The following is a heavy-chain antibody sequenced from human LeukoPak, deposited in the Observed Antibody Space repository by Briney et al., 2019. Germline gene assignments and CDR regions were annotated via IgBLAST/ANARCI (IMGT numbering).Heavy chain of an antibody. D-gene: IGHD6-6*01. CDR1: GGSISSYY. J-gene: IGHJ4*02. V-gene: IGHV4-59*01. CDR2: IYYSGST. Sequence: SETLSLTCTVSGGSISSYYWNWIRQPPGKGLEWIGYIYYSGSTNYNPSLKSRVTISVDTSKNQFSLKLSSVTAADTAVYYCARGGREQLVPYYFDYWGQGTLVTVSS. CDR3: ARGGREQLVPYYFDY.